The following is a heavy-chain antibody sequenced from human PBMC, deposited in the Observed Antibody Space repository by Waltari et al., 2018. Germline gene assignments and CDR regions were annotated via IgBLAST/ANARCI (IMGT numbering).Heavy chain of an antibody. CDR2: IRRQPYNYAT. V-gene: IGHV3-73*01. D-gene: IGHD6-19*01. Sequence: EVQVVESGGGLVQPGGSLKRSCATPGFSFSGSTVHWVRQTSGKGLEWVGRIRRQPYNYATAYSASVKGRFTISRDDSKNTAYLQMNNLMTEDTAVYYCSGGEVTGTDFWGQGTLVTVSS. CDR3: SGGEVTGTDF. CDR1: GFSFSGST. J-gene: IGHJ4*02.